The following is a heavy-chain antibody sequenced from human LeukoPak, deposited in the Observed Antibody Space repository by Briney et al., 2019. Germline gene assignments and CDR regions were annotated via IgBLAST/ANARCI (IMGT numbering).Heavy chain of an antibody. CDR2: IYYSGST. CDR1: GGSISSYY. Sequence: SETLSLTCTVSGGSISSYYWSWLRQPPGKGLEWIGYIYYSGSTNYNPSLKSRVTISVDTSKNQFSLKLSSVTAADTAVYYCARERFGESQYFDYWGQGTLVTVSS. J-gene: IGHJ4*02. D-gene: IGHD3-10*01. CDR3: ARERFGESQYFDY. V-gene: IGHV4-59*01.